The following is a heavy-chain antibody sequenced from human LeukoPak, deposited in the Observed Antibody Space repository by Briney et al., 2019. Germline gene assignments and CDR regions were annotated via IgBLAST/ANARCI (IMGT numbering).Heavy chain of an antibody. V-gene: IGHV1-46*01. CDR1: GYNFISYY. CDR3: AREDVVLVDAVRYYYYGMDV. J-gene: IGHJ6*02. Sequence: ASVKVSCKASGYNFISYYMHWVRQAPGQGLEWMGIINPSGGSTSYAQKFQDRVTMTRDASTSTVYMELSSPKSEDTAVYYCAREDVVLVDAVRYYYYGMDVWGQGTTVTVSS. D-gene: IGHD2-8*01. CDR2: INPSGGST.